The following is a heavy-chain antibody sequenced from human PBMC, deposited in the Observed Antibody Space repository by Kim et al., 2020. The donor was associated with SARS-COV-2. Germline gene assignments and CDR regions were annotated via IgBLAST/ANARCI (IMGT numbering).Heavy chain of an antibody. D-gene: IGHD3-22*01. V-gene: IGHV3-30*18. J-gene: IGHJ6*03. Sequence: GGSLRLSCAASGFTFSSYGMYWVRQAPGKGLEWVAVMSYDGSNKYYADSVKGRFTISRDNSKNTLYLQMNSLRAEDTAVYYCAKEPKLQRSSGYDYMDVWGKGTTVTVSS. CDR1: GFTFSSYG. CDR3: AKEPKLQRSSGYDYMDV. CDR2: MSYDGSNK.